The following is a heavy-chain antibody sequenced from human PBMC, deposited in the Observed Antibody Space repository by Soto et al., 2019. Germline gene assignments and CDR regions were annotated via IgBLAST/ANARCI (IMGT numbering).Heavy chain of an antibody. D-gene: IGHD2-21*01. CDR1: GGSISSYY. CDR2: IYYSGST. Sequence: QVQLQESGPGLVKPSETLSLTCTVSGGSISSYYWSWIRQPPGKGLEWIGYIYYSGSTNYNPSLKSRVTISVDTSKNQFSLKLSSVTAADTAVYYCAGAYTEYYYYGMDVWGQGTTVTVSS. J-gene: IGHJ6*02. V-gene: IGHV4-59*01. CDR3: AGAYTEYYYYGMDV.